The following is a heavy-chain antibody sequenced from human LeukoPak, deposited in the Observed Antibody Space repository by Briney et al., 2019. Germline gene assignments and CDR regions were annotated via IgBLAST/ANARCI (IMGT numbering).Heavy chain of an antibody. V-gene: IGHV3-30*18. J-gene: IGHJ4*02. CDR2: TSYDGSNE. Sequence: GRSLRLSCTASGVTLSSYGMHWVRQAPGKGLEWVAVTSYDGSNEYYADSMKGRFTVSRDNSKNTLYLQMNGLRTEDTAVYYCAKGSSRWAFDSWGQGTLVTVSS. CDR1: GVTLSSYG. D-gene: IGHD6-13*01. CDR3: AKGSSRWAFDS.